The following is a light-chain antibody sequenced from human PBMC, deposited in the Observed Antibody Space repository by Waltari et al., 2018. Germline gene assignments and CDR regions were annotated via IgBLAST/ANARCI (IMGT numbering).Light chain of an antibody. V-gene: IGKV2D-29*01. CDR2: EAS. CDR1: ESLVFYAGKTY. Sequence: DIVMTQTPLSLSVTPGQPASISCKSSESLVFYAGKTYLSWYLQRQGQPPQLLIYEASKRFSGVSDRFSCSVSGTDFTLKISRVEAEDVGIYYCMHSVQHPWTFGQGTKVEIK. J-gene: IGKJ1*01. CDR3: MHSVQHPWT.